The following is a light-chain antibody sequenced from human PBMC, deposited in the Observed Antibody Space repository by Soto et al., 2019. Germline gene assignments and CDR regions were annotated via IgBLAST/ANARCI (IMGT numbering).Light chain of an antibody. CDR3: CSYAGSDTFV. V-gene: IGLV2-11*01. J-gene: IGLJ2*01. CDR2: DVT. Sequence: QSVLTQPRSVSGSPEQSVTISCTGTSSDVGGYNYVSWYQHHPGKAPKLMIYDVTTRPSGVPDRFSGSKSGNTASLTISGLQADDEADYYCCSYAGSDTFVFGGGTKLTVL. CDR1: SSDVGGYNY.